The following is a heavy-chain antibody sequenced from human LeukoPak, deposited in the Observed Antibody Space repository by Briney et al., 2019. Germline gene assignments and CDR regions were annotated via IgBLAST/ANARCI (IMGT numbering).Heavy chain of an antibody. D-gene: IGHD3-22*01. CDR3: AKDRPNYHESNGHYYRPNGDY. CDR1: GSTFNIYS. Sequence: GGSLRVSCAASGSTFNIYSMSWVRQAPGKGLEWVPSITSSGDATFYADSVKDRFTISRDNSKNMLYLQMSRLRAEDTAVYYCAKDRPNYHESNGHYYRPNGDYWGQGTLVTVSS. CDR2: ITSSGDAT. V-gene: IGHV3-23*01. J-gene: IGHJ4*02.